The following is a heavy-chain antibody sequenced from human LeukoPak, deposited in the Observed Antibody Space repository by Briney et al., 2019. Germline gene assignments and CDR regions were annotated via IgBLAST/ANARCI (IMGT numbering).Heavy chain of an antibody. CDR2: IYDRGPA. J-gene: IGHJ3*02. CDR3: VRSDGARVFDS. Sequence: SQTLSLTCTVSGYAITSGGFSWNWIRQPPGKGLEWIGCIYDRGPAYYNPSLKSRFTISVDRPKNQFFLNVTSLTAADTAVYYCVRSDGARVFDSWGQGTIVTVSS. CDR1: GYAITSGGFS. D-gene: IGHD5-24*01. V-gene: IGHV4-30-2*01.